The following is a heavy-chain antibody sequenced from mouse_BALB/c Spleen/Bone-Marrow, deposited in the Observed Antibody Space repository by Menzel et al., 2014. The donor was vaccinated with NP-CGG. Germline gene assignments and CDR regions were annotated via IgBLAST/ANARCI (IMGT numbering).Heavy chain of an antibody. CDR1: GYTFTDYN. CDR3: ARSGSGYDGFAY. Sequence: EVHLVESGPELVKPGASVKISCKAPGYTFTDYNMHWVKQSHGKSLEWIGYIYPYNGGTGYNQKFKSKATLTVDNSSSTAYMELRSLTSEDSAVYYCARSGSGYDGFAYWGQGTLVTVSA. J-gene: IGHJ3*01. D-gene: IGHD2-2*01. CDR2: IYPYNGGT. V-gene: IGHV1S29*02.